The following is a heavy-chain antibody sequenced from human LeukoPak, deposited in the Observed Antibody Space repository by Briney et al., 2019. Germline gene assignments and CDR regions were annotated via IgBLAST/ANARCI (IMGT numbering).Heavy chain of an antibody. CDR1: GDSISIYY. D-gene: IGHD3-10*01. Sequence: PSETLSLTCTVSGDSISIYYWSWIRQPPGKGLGWIGYVSYSGSTNYNSSLKSRVTISVDTSKNQFSLKLSSVTAADTAVYYCARRPKPMVRAPRYWYFDLWGRGTLVTVSS. V-gene: IGHV4-59*12. J-gene: IGHJ2*01. CDR2: VSYSGST. CDR3: ARRPKPMVRAPRYWYFDL.